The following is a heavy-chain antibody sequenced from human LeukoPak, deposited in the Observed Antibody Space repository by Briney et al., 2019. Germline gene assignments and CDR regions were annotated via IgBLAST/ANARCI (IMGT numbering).Heavy chain of an antibody. CDR1: GFTFSSYW. D-gene: IGHD3-22*01. J-gene: IGHJ4*02. Sequence: GGSLRLSCAASGFTFSSYWMHWVRQAPGKGLVWVSRINSDESITSYADSVKGRFTISRDNAKNTLYLQMNSLRAEDTAVYYCARAVSGSSGYLYWGQGTLVTVSS. CDR2: INSDESIT. V-gene: IGHV3-74*01. CDR3: ARAVSGSSGYLY.